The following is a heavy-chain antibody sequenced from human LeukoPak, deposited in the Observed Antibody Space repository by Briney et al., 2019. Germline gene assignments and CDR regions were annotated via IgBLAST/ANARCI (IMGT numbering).Heavy chain of an antibody. J-gene: IGHJ4*02. D-gene: IGHD5-18*01. CDR3: VIYTSIGW. CDR2: ISTDGTTT. Sequence: GGSLRLCCAASGFTFSSYWMHWVRQAPGKGLVWVSRISTDGTTTSYADSVKGRFTISRDNAKNTLYLQMNSLRAEDTAVYYCVIYTSIGWRGQGTLVTVSS. CDR1: GFTFSSYW. V-gene: IGHV3-74*01.